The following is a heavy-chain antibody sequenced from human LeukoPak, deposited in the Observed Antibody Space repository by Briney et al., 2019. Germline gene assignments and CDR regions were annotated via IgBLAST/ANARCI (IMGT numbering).Heavy chain of an antibody. Sequence: PSQTLSLTCTVSGGSISSGGYYWGWIRQHPREGLEWIGHISYSGSSYYNPSLTSRLIISADTSKNQFSLRLSSVTAADTALYYCARVDSLGKFYCGQGTLVTVSS. V-gene: IGHV4-31*03. CDR3: ARVDSLGKFY. D-gene: IGHD3-16*01. CDR1: GGSISSGGYY. J-gene: IGHJ4*02. CDR2: ISYSGSS.